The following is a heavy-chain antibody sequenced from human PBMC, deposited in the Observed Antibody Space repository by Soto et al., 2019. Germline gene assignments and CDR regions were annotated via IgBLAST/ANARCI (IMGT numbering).Heavy chain of an antibody. CDR3: ARVWGARYCSSTSCSPNYYGMDV. Sequence: QVQLQESGPGLVKPSETLSLTCTVSGGSVSTGSYYWSWIRQPPGKGLEWIGYIYYSGSTNYNPPRKSRVTISVDTSKNQFSLKLSSVTAADTAVYYCARVWGARYCSSTSCSPNYYGMDVWGQGTTVTVSS. J-gene: IGHJ6*02. CDR1: GGSVSTGSYY. CDR2: IYYSGST. D-gene: IGHD2-2*01. V-gene: IGHV4-61*01.